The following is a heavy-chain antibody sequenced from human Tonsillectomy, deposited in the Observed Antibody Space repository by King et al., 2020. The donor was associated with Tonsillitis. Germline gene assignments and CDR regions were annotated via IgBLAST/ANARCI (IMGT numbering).Heavy chain of an antibody. CDR3: ARRGIINYGMDG. D-gene: IGHD2-15*01. J-gene: IGHJ6*02. CDR1: GGTFNNYG. V-gene: IGHV1-69*01. Sequence: QLVRSGAEVKKPGSSLKVSCKASGGTFNNYGISWLRQALGQGLEWMGGIIPIFGATNNAQKVHGRVTITADGSTRTAYMELISLRSDEPAVYYCARRGIINYGMDGWGQGTTVIVSS. CDR2: IIPIFGAT.